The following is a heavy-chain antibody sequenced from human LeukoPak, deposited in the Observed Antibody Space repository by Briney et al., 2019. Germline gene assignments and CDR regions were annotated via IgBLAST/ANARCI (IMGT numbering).Heavy chain of an antibody. CDR2: IYPGDSDT. V-gene: IGHV5-51*01. CDR1: GYSFTTYW. CDR3: ARRQGCSSTSCPPDS. Sequence: GESLEISCRGSGYSFTTYWIGWVRQMPGKGLEWMGIIYPGDSDTRYSPSFQGQVTMSADKSINTAYLQWSSLKASDTAMYYCARRQGCSSTSCPPDSWGQGTLVIVSS. J-gene: IGHJ4*02. D-gene: IGHD2-2*01.